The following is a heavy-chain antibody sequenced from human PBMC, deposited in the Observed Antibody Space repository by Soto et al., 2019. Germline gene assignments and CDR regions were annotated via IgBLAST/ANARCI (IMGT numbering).Heavy chain of an antibody. CDR1: GYTFTSYA. Sequence: ASVKVSCKASGYTFTSYAMHWVRQAPGQRLEWMGWINAGNGNTKYSQKFQGRVTITRDTSASTAYMELSSLRSEDTAVYYCFLTGQHRKVRAALDYWGQGTLVTVSS. V-gene: IGHV1-3*01. J-gene: IGHJ4*02. CDR3: FLTGQHRKVRAALDY. D-gene: IGHD6-13*01. CDR2: INAGNGNT.